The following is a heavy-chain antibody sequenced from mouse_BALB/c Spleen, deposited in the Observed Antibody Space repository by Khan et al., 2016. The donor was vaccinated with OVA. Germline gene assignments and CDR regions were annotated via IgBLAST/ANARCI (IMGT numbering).Heavy chain of an antibody. D-gene: IGHD2-14*01. Sequence: QVQLQQSGAELARPGASVKMSCKASGYTFTSYTIHWIKLRPGQGLEWIGYINPSNAYTNYNQRFKDKATLTADKSSTTAYIQLSSLTSDDSAVYYCGRDGADHRNDGWFAYWGLGTLVTVSA. V-gene: IGHV1-4*01. J-gene: IGHJ3*01. CDR1: GYTFTSYT. CDR3: GRDGADHRNDGWFAY. CDR2: INPSNAYT.